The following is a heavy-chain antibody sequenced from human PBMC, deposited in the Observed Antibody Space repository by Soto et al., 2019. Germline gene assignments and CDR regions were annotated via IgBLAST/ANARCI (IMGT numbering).Heavy chain of an antibody. D-gene: IGHD3-16*02. Sequence: EVQLLESGGGLVQPGGSLRLSCAASGFTFSSYAMSWVRQAPGKGLEWVSAISGSGGSTYYADSVKGRFTISRDNSKNTLYLQMNSLRAEDTAVYYCAKGGRYDYTWGSYRPGNSWGQGTLVTVSS. J-gene: IGHJ4*02. CDR1: GFTFSSYA. CDR2: ISGSGGST. CDR3: AKGGRYDYTWGSYRPGNS. V-gene: IGHV3-23*01.